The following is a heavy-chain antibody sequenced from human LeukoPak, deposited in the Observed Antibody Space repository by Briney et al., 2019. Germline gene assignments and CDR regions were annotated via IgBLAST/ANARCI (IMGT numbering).Heavy chain of an antibody. CDR1: GFTFSSYA. Sequence: NLGRSLRLSCAASGFTFSSYAMHWVRQAPGKGLEWVSSISSSSSYIYYADSVKGRFTISRDNAKNSLYLQMNSLRAEDTAVYYCARGPYSSGWYRGQYYMDVWGKGTTVTVSS. CDR3: ARGPYSSGWYRGQYYMDV. CDR2: ISSSSSYI. D-gene: IGHD6-19*01. V-gene: IGHV3-21*01. J-gene: IGHJ6*03.